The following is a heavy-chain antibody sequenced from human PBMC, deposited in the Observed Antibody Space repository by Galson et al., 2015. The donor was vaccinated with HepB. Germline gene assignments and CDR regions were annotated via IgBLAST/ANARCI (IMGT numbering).Heavy chain of an antibody. CDR2: ISSNGGST. Sequence: SLRLSCAASGFTFSSYAMHWVRQAPGKGLEYVSAISSNGGSTYYADSVKGRFTISRDNSKNTLYLQMSSLRAEDTAVYYCVKGRRATRRELLREHWFDPWGQGTLVTVSS. D-gene: IGHD1-26*01. V-gene: IGHV3-64D*06. J-gene: IGHJ5*02. CDR3: VKGRRATRRELLREHWFDP. CDR1: GFTFSSYA.